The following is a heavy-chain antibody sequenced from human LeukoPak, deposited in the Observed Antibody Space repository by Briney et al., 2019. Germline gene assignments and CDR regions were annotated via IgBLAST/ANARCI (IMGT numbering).Heavy chain of an antibody. CDR2: VSSGFHA. J-gene: IGHJ4*02. V-gene: IGHV3-13*01. CDR1: GFTLGSHD. CDR3: VREARGYHYTYFDY. D-gene: IGHD5-18*01. Sequence: GGSLRLSCTASGFTLGSHDMHWVRQIPGQGLEWVAAVSSGFHAFFADSVQGRFTVSREDARNSLYLQMNSLRAGDTAVYYCVREARGYHYTYFDYWGQGTLVTVSS.